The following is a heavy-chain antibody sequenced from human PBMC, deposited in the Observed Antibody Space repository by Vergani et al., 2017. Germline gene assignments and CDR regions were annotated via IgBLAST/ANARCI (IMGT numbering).Heavy chain of an antibody. CDR3: ERDYNIIGAVHY. CDR2: ITYNGGRT. D-gene: IGHD1-20*01. Sequence: EVRLLESGGGLVQPGGSLRLSCAASGFTFNIYAMTWVRQAPGKGLEWVATITYNGGRTYYADSVTGRFTISRDNSKTTLFLQLKTLRAEDTGVYYCERDYNIIGAVHYWGQGTLVAVSS. J-gene: IGHJ4*02. V-gene: IGHV3-23*01. CDR1: GFTFNIYA.